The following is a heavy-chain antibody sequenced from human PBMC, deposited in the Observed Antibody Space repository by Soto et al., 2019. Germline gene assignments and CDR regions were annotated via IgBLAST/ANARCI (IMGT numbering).Heavy chain of an antibody. CDR1: GFTFSSYA. J-gene: IGHJ4*02. D-gene: IGHD5-12*01. CDR2: ISGSGGST. Sequence: EVQLLESGGGLVQPGGSLRLSCAASGFTFSSYAMSWVRQAPGKGLEWVSAISGSGGSTYYADSVKGRFTISRDNSKNTLYLQMNSLRAEDTAVYYCAKAEKRYSGYEGCFDYWGQGTLVTVSS. V-gene: IGHV3-23*01. CDR3: AKAEKRYSGYEGCFDY.